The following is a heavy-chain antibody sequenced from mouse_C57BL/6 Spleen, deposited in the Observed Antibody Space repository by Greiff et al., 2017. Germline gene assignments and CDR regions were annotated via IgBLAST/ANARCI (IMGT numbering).Heavy chain of an antibody. J-gene: IGHJ4*01. CDR2: INPNYGTT. CDR1: GYSFTDYN. Sequence: VQLQQSGPELVKPGASVKISCKASGYSFTDYNMNWVKQSHGKSLEWIGVINPNYGTTSYNQKFKGKATFTVDQSSSTAYMQLNSLTSEDSAVYYCAREDYYGSSLYAMDYWGQGTSVTVSS. CDR3: AREDYYGSSLYAMDY. V-gene: IGHV1-39*01. D-gene: IGHD1-1*01.